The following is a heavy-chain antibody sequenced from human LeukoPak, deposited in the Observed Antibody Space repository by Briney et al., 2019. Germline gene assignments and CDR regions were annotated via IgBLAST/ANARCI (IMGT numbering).Heavy chain of an antibody. CDR1: GFIFSSYE. CDR3: VRDFVIGHDAFDI. D-gene: IGHD3-10*01. Sequence: PGGSLRLSCAASGFIFSSYEMYWVRQAPGKGLEWVSYISSSGSNIYYADAVKGRFIISRDNAKNSLYLQMNSLRVEDTAVYYCVRDFVIGHDAFDIWGQGTMVTVSS. CDR2: ISSSGSNI. J-gene: IGHJ3*02. V-gene: IGHV3-48*03.